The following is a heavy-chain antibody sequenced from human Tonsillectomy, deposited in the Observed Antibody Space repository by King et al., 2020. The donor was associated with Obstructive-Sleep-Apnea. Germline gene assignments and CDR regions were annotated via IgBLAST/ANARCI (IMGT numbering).Heavy chain of an antibody. D-gene: IGHD3-10*01. CDR1: GFTFDDYA. Sequence: VQLVESGGGLVQPGRSLRLSCAASGFTFDDYAMHWVRQTPGKGLEWVSGISWNSGTIGYADSVKGRFTISRDNAKNSLYLQMKSLRPEATALYYCAKPITLVRGAMGDWGQGTLVTVSS. CDR2: ISWNSGTI. V-gene: IGHV3-9*01. J-gene: IGHJ4*02. CDR3: AKPITLVRGAMGD.